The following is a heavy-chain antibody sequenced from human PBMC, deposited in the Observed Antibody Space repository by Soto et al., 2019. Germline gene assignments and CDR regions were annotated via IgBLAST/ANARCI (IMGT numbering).Heavy chain of an antibody. CDR1: GFTFSSYS. J-gene: IGHJ4*02. Sequence: PGGSLRLSCAAAGFTFSSYSMNWVRQAPGKGLEWVGRTRNKANSYTTEYAASVKGRFTISRDDSKNSLYLQMNSLKTEDTAVYYCAREDILTGYYIFDYWGQGTLVTVSS. V-gene: IGHV3-72*01. CDR2: TRNKANSYTT. D-gene: IGHD3-9*01. CDR3: AREDILTGYYIFDY.